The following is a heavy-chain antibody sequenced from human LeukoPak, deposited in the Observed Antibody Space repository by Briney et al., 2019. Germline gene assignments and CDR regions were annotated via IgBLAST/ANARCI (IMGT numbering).Heavy chain of an antibody. J-gene: IGHJ4*02. CDR3: ARGSRELYYFDY. V-gene: IGHV4-31*03. CDR1: GGSISSGGYY. D-gene: IGHD1-7*01. Sequence: PSQTLSLTCTVSGGSISSGGYYWSWIRQHPGKGLEWIGYIYYSGSTYYNPSLKSRVTISVDTSKNQFSLKLNSVTAADTAVYYCARGSRELYYFDYWGQGTLVTVSS. CDR2: IYYSGST.